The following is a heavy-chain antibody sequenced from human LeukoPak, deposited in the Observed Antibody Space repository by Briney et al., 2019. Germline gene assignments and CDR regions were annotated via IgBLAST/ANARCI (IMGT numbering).Heavy chain of an antibody. D-gene: IGHD5-18*01. J-gene: IGHJ4*02. V-gene: IGHV4-4*07. CDR3: ARGTGDRYSYGTYYFDY. Sequence: KSSETLSLTCTVSGGSISSYYWSWIRQPAGKGLEWIGRTYTSGSTNYNPSLKSRVTMSVDTSKNQFSLKLSSVTAADTAVYYCARGTGDRYSYGTYYFDYWGQGTLVTVSS. CDR2: TYTSGST. CDR1: GGSISSYY.